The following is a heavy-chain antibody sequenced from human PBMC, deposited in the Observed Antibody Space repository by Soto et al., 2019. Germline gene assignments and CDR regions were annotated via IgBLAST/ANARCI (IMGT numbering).Heavy chain of an antibody. CDR1: GFTFTSYA. J-gene: IGHJ6*02. D-gene: IGHD6-13*01. CDR2: VSYDGNDN. CDR3: ARTAAAGTRYYGMDV. V-gene: IGHV3-30-3*01. Sequence: QVQLVESGGGVVQPGGSLRLSCAASGFTFTSYAMHWVRQAPGKGLEWVAAVSYDGNDNYYADFVKGRFTISRDNSVNTLELQVDSLRPEDTAVYSCARTAAAGTRYYGMDVWGQGTTVTVS.